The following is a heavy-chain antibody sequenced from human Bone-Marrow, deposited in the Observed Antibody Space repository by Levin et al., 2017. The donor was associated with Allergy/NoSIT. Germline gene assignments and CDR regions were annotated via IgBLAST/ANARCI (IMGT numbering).Heavy chain of an antibody. CDR3: ARAGDWESSVWYGTKDYAMEF. D-gene: IGHD6-19*01. V-gene: IGHV4-4*08. CDR2: IYSTASS. J-gene: IGHJ6*02. Sequence: SCNVSGVSINNYFWSWIRQPPGKGLEWIGYIYSTASSSYNPSLKNRVTMSIETPKNQVSLKLRSVTAADTAVYYCARAGDWESSVWYGTKDYAMEFWGQGTTVTVSS. CDR1: GVSINNYF.